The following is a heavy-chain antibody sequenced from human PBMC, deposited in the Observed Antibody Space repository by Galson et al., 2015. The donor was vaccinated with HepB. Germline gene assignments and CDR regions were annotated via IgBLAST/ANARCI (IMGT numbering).Heavy chain of an antibody. CDR3: ARLVGGLDIFRKDYYFGMDV. CDR1: GGSINNNY. V-gene: IGHV4-59*08. D-gene: IGHD2-15*01. Sequence: TLSLTCTVSGGSINNNYWSWIRQSPGKGLEWIGHIYFSGSTNYNPSLKSRVTILLDTSEKQFSLFLTSVTAADTAVYYCARLVGGLDIFRKDYYFGMDVWGQGTMVTVAS. J-gene: IGHJ6*02. CDR2: IYFSGST.